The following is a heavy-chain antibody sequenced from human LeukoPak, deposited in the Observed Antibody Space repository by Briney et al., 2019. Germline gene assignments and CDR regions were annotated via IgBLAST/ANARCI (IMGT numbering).Heavy chain of an antibody. D-gene: IGHD3-3*01. Sequence: PGGSLRLSCAASGFTFSSYAMHWVRQAPGKGLEYVSAISSNGGSTYYANSVKGRFTISRDNSKNTLYLQMGSLRAEDMAVYYCARGRFLGIPGHFDYWGPGTLVTVSS. CDR3: ARGRFLGIPGHFDY. J-gene: IGHJ4*02. CDR2: ISSNGGST. CDR1: GFTFSSYA. V-gene: IGHV3-64*01.